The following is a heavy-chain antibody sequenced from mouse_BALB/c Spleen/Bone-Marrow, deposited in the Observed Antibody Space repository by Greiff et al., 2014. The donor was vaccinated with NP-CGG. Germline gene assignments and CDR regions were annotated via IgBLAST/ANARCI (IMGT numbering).Heavy chain of an antibody. CDR1: GYTFTSYW. J-gene: IGHJ2*01. CDR3: ARDHPYYFDY. CDR2: INPSTGYT. V-gene: IGHV1-7*01. Sequence: VQLVESGAELAKPGASVKMSCKASGYTFTSYWMHWVKQRPGQGLEWIGYINPSTGYTEYNQKFKDKATLTADKSSSTTYMQLSSLTSEDSAVYYCARDHPYYFDYWGQGTTLTVSS.